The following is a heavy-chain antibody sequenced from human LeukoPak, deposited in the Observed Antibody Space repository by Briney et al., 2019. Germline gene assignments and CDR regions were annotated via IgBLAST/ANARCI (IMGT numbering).Heavy chain of an antibody. J-gene: IGHJ2*01. CDR3: ARAEDWYFDL. Sequence: SVKVSCKASGGTFSSYAISWVRQAPGQGLEWMGWISAYNGNTNYAQKLQGRVTMTTDTSTSTAYMELRSLRSDDTAVYYCARAEDWYFDLWGRGTLVTVSS. CDR2: ISAYNGNT. V-gene: IGHV1-18*01. CDR1: GGTFSSYA.